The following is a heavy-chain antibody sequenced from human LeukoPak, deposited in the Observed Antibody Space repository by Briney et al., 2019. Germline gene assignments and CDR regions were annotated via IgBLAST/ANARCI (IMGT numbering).Heavy chain of an antibody. Sequence: SETLSLTCTVSGGSISSYYWSWIRQPPGKGLEWIGYIYYSGSTNYNPSLKSRVTISVDTSKNQFSLKLSSVTAADTAVYYCARPDYYDSSGPPYYFDYWGQGTLVTVSS. CDR3: ARPDYYDSSGPPYYFDY. V-gene: IGHV4-59*01. D-gene: IGHD3-22*01. CDR2: IYYSGST. CDR1: GGSISSYY. J-gene: IGHJ4*02.